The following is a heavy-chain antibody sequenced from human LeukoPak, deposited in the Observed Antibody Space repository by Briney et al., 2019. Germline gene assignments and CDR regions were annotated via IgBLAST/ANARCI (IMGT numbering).Heavy chain of an antibody. D-gene: IGHD3-10*01. CDR1: GFTFSDYY. V-gene: IGHV3-11*04. CDR3: ARVTVLLWFGDYNWFDP. J-gene: IGHJ5*02. Sequence: GGSLRLSCAASGFTFSDYYMSWIRQAPGKGLEWVSYISSSGSTIYYADSVKGRFTISRENAKNSLYLQMNSLRAEDTSVYYCARVTVLLWFGDYNWFDPWGQGTLVTVSS. CDR2: ISSSGSTI.